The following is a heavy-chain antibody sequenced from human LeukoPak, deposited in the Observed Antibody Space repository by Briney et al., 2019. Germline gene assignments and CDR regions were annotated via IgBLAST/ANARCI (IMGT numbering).Heavy chain of an antibody. J-gene: IGHJ6*03. CDR1: GGSISSGDYY. CDR3: ARGTDGDYGKYYYYYYYMDV. Sequence: SQTLSLTCTVSGGSISSGDYYWSWIRQPPGKGLEWIGYIDYSGSTKYNPSLKSRVTISADTSKNQFSLKLSSVTAADTAVYYCARGTDGDYGKYYYYYYYMDVWGKGTTVTVSS. D-gene: IGHD4-17*01. CDR2: IDYSGST. V-gene: IGHV4-61*08.